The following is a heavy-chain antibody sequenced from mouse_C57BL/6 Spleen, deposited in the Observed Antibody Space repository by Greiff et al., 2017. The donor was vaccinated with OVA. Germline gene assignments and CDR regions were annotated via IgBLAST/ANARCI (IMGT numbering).Heavy chain of an antibody. CDR1: GYTFTDYY. CDR2: IYPGSGNT. CDR3: ARGAEANLFAY. D-gene: IGHD6-1*01. Sequence: QVQLQQSGAELVRPGASVKLSCKASGYTFTDYYINWVKQRPGQGLEWIARIYPGSGNTYYNEKFKGKATLTAEKSSSTAYMQLSSLTSEDSAVYFCARGAEANLFAYWGQGTLVTVSA. V-gene: IGHV1-76*01. J-gene: IGHJ3*01.